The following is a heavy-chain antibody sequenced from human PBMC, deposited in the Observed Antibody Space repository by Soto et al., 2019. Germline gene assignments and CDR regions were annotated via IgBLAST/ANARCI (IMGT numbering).Heavy chain of an antibody. CDR1: GGTFSSYA. CDR2: IIPIFGTA. Sequence: QVQLVQSGAEVKKPGSSVKVSCKASGGTFSSYAISWVRQAPGQGLEWMGGIIPIFGTANYAQKFQGRVTITADESTSTAYRELSSLRSEDPAVYYCAGEGYGDYGYYYYGMDVWGQGTTVTVSS. J-gene: IGHJ6*02. V-gene: IGHV1-69*12. D-gene: IGHD4-17*01. CDR3: AGEGYGDYGYYYYGMDV.